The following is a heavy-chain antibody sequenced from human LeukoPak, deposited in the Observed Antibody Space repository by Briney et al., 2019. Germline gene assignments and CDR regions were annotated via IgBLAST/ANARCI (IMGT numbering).Heavy chain of an antibody. V-gene: IGHV3-7*01. CDR2: IEQDVTKT. CDR3: ATSRMPGAFDI. D-gene: IGHD2-2*01. J-gene: IGHJ3*02. Sequence: GGSLRLSCSASGFTFSTYWMTWVRQAPGKGLEWVASIEQDVTKTHYVDSLKGRFTISRDNAKNSLYLQVNSLRAEDTAMYYCATSRMPGAFDIWGRGTMVTVSS. CDR1: GFTFSTYW.